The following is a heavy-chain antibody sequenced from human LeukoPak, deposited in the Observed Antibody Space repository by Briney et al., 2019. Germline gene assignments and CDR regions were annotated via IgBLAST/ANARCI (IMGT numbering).Heavy chain of an antibody. CDR1: GYTFTSYY. V-gene: IGHV1-46*01. J-gene: IGHJ4*02. CDR3: ARDRSQYYYDSSGYYYVSFDY. CDR2: INPSGGST. Sequence: ASVKVSCKASGYTFTSYYMHWVRQAPGQGLEWMGIINPSGGSTSYAQKFQGRVTITADESTSTAYMELSSLRSEDTAVYYCARDRSQYYYDSSGYYYVSFDYWGQGTLVTVSS. D-gene: IGHD3-22*01.